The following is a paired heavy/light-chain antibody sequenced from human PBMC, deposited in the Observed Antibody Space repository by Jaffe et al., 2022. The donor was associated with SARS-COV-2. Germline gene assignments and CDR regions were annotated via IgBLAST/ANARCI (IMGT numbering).Heavy chain of an antibody. Sequence: QVQLQQWGAGLLKPSETLSLTCAVYGGSFSDYYWGWIRQSPGKGLEWMGEIKHTGSTNYNPSLKSRVTLSVDTSKNQFSLKLTSVTAADTAVYFCARGQFTTHRDLQAWRLFYYYFMDVWGEGTPVTVSS. CDR1: GGSFSDYY. D-gene: IGHD1-1*01. CDR2: IKHTGST. J-gene: IGHJ6*03. V-gene: IGHV4-34*02. CDR3: ARGQFTTHRDLQAWRLFYYYFMDV.
Light chain of an antibody. CDR2: KAS. V-gene: IGKV1-5*03. CDR3: LQYKSYYT. Sequence: DIQMTQSPSTLSAYVGDRVTVTCRASQSVATWLAWYQQKPGKAPKLLIYKASTVESGVPSRFSGSGSGTEFTLTISSLQPDDFATYYCLQYKSYYTFGQGTKLEIK. CDR1: QSVATW. J-gene: IGKJ2*01.